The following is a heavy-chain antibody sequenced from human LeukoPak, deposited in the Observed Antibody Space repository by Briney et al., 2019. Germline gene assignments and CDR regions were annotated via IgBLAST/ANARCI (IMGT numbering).Heavy chain of an antibody. CDR3: ANAGSGYYSLFDP. D-gene: IGHD3-22*01. J-gene: IGHJ5*02. V-gene: IGHV3-23*01. CDR2: INGSGGST. CDR1: GFTFSSYA. Sequence: GGSLRLSCAASGFTFSSYAMSWVRQAPGKGLEWVSAINGSGGSTYYADSVKGRFTISRDNSKNTLYLQMNSLRAEDTAVYYCANAGSGYYSLFDPWGQGTLVSVSS.